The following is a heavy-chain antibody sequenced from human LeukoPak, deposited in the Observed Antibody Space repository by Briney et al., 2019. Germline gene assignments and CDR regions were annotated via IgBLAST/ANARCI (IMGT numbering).Heavy chain of an antibody. D-gene: IGHD2-21*01. J-gene: IGHJ6*03. V-gene: IGHV3-30*02. CDR3: AKNVVRAGLYYYYMAV. Sequence: GGSLSLSCVASGFTFSRYGMHCVRGARGRGREGVAFLRYDGSNKYYTHCVKGRFTIYRDNSKNTHYLQMNSLRAEDRPLHEFAKNVVRAGLYYYYMAVWGKGTTVTISS. CDR2: LRYDGSNK. CDR1: GFTFSRYG.